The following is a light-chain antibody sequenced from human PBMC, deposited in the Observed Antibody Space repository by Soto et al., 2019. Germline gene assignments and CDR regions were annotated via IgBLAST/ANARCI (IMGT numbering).Light chain of an antibody. V-gene: IGLV2-8*01. CDR3: TSYAGGNNV. CDR2: EVN. Sequence: QSALTQPPSASGSPGQSVTISCTGTSSDVGGNNYVSWYQQHPGKVPKLIVYEVNKRPSGVPDRFSGSKSGNTASLTVSGLQAEDEADYYCTSYAGGNNVFGTGTKLTVL. J-gene: IGLJ1*01. CDR1: SSDVGGNNY.